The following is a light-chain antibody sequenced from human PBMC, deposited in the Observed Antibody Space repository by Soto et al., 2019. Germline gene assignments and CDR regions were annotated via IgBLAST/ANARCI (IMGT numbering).Light chain of an antibody. CDR1: SSDVGAYNY. CDR3: SSYASTSTAV. V-gene: IGLV2-14*01. Sequence: LAQPASVSGSPGQSITISCTGTSSDVGAYNYVSWYQQHPGKAPKLMIYEVNSRPSGVSNRFSGSKSGITASLTISGLQAEDEADYYCSSYASTSTAVFRTGTKVTVL. J-gene: IGLJ1*01. CDR2: EVN.